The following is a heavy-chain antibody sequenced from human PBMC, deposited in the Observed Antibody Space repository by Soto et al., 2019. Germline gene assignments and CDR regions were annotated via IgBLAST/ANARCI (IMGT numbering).Heavy chain of an antibody. V-gene: IGHV4-31*03. J-gene: IGHJ4*02. D-gene: IGHD3-10*01. CDR2: ISNSGRT. Sequence: SETLSLTCTVSGGSVRRGNYYWSWIRQFPGKGLEWIGYISNSGRTHYNPSLMSRITILVDTSKNQFFLELRSVTAADTALYYCARADYATGSYYPDYWGQGTLVTVSS. CDR1: GGSVRRGNYY. CDR3: ARADYATGSYYPDY.